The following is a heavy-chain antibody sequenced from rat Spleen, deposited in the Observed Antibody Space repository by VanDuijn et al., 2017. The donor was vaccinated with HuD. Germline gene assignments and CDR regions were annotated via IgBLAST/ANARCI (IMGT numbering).Heavy chain of an antibody. J-gene: IGHJ3*01. Sequence: EVQLVESGGGSVQPGRSLKVSCAASGFTFDDFYMAWVRQVPTKGLEWVASISTGGGHTYYRDSVKGRFTISRDNGKNTLYLQMDRLRSEDTASYYCERHGIYNDYGWFAYWGQGTLVTVSS. D-gene: IGHD1-10*01. CDR2: ISTGGGHT. CDR3: ERHGIYNDYGWFAY. V-gene: IGHV5-25*01. CDR1: GFTFDDFY.